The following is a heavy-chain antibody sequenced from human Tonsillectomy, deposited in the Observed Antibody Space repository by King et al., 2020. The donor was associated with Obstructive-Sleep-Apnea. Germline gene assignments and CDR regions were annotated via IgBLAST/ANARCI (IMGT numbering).Heavy chain of an antibody. CDR3: VRPSGGYGMDV. V-gene: IGHV2-5*02. Sequence: ITLKESGPTLVKPTQTLTLTCTFSGLSLSSNGMRVAWIRQPPGKALEWLASIYWDDDKRYSPSLKSRLTIIKDTSKNQVVLTMTNMDPVDTATYYCVRPSGGYGMDVWGQGTTVTVSS. J-gene: IGHJ6*02. CDR2: IYWDDDK. CDR1: GLSLSSNGMR.